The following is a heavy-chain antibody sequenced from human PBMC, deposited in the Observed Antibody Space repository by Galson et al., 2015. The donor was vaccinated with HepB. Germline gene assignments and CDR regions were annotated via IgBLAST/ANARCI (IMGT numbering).Heavy chain of an antibody. V-gene: IGHV1-69*04. J-gene: IGHJ6*02. CDR1: GGTFSSYA. D-gene: IGHD2-2*02. CDR3: ARYCSSTSCYITSGAMDV. Sequence: SVKVSCKASGGTFSSYAIGWVRQAPGQGLEWMGRIIPILGIANYAQKFQGRVTITADKSTSTAYMELSSLRSEDTAVYYCARYCSSTSCYITSGAMDVWGQGTTVTVSS. CDR2: IIPILGIA.